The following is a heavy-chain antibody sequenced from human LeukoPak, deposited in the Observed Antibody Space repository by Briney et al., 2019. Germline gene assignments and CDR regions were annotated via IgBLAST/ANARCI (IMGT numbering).Heavy chain of an antibody. Sequence: GGPLRLSCAATGFTFSSYAMSWVRQAPGKGLEWVSAISGSGGSTYYADSVKGRFTISRDNSKNTLYLQMNSLRAEDTAVYYCAKGLVSGRGYSYGSLPDFDYWGQGTLVTVSS. J-gene: IGHJ4*02. CDR3: AKGLVSGRGYSYGSLPDFDY. CDR2: ISGSGGST. D-gene: IGHD5-18*01. V-gene: IGHV3-23*01. CDR1: GFTFSSYA.